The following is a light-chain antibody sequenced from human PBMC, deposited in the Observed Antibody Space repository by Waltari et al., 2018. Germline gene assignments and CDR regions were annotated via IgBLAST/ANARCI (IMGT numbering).Light chain of an antibody. V-gene: IGKV3-15*01. CDR1: QSVTSN. CDR3: QQYNNWPWT. J-gene: IGKJ1*01. Sequence: EIVMTQSPATLSVSAGERATLSCRASQSVTSNLAWYQQKLGQAPRLLIYDASTRATGVPARFSGSGSGTEFTLTISSLQSEDVALYYCQQYNNWPWTFGQGTKVEIK. CDR2: DAS.